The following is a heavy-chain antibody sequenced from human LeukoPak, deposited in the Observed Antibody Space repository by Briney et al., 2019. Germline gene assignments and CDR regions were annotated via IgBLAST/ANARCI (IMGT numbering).Heavy chain of an antibody. CDR1: GGSISSGGYY. J-gene: IGHJ5*02. CDR2: IYYSGST. D-gene: IGHD6-6*01. V-gene: IGHV4-39*01. CDR3: ARQVGEYSSSSGGSNENWFYP. Sequence: SETLSLTCTVSGGSISSGGYYWGWIRQPPGKGLEWIGSIYYSGSTYYNPSLKSRVTISVDTSKNQFSLKLSSVTAADTAVYYCARQVGEYSSSSGGSNENWFYPWGQGTLVTVSS.